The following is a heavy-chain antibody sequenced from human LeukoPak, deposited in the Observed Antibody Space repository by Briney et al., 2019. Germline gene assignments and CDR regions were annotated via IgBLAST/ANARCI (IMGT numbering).Heavy chain of an antibody. V-gene: IGHV4-30-2*01. Sequence: TLSLTCAVSGTSISSGAYSWNWIRQPPGQGLEWIGYIFHSGSTYYNPSLKSRLTISVDRSKNRFSLKLNSVTAADTALYYCARGYYDSSGPGSWFDPWGQGTLVTVSS. CDR2: IFHSGST. CDR3: ARGYYDSSGPGSWFDP. D-gene: IGHD3-22*01. J-gene: IGHJ5*02. CDR1: GTSISSGAYS.